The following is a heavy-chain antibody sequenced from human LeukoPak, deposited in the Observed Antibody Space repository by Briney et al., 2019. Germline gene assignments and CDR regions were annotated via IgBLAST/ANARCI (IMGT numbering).Heavy chain of an antibody. J-gene: IGHJ5*02. CDR2: IIPIFGTA. Sequence: ASVKVSCKASGGTFSSYAISWVRQAPGQGLEWMGGIIPIFGTANYAQKFQGRVTITADESTSTAYMELSSLRSEDTAVYFCSIVVEPRGWFDPWGQGTLVTVSS. D-gene: IGHD1-14*01. CDR1: GGTFSSYA. V-gene: IGHV1-69*01. CDR3: SIVVEPRGWFDP.